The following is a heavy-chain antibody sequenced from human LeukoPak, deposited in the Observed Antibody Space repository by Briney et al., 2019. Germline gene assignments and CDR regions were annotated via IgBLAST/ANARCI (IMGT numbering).Heavy chain of an antibody. D-gene: IGHD5-24*01. CDR1: GGTFSSYA. CDR3: ARTASRDGYNYAPDY. Sequence: GASVKVSCKASGGTFSSYAISWVRRAPGQGLEWMGGIIPIFGTANYAQKFQGRVTITADESTSTAYMELSSLRSEDTAVYYCARTASRDGYNYAPDYWGQGTLVTVSS. CDR2: IIPIFGTA. V-gene: IGHV1-69*01. J-gene: IGHJ4*02.